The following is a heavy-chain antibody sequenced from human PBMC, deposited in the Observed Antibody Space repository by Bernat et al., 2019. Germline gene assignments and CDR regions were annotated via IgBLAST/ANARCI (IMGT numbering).Heavy chain of an antibody. CDR2: ISASGGAT. D-gene: IGHD6-13*01. Sequence: EVPLLESGGGLVQPGGSLRLSCAASGFTFSSYAMSWVRQAPGKGLEWASSISASGGATYYTDSVKGRFTISRDNSKNTLHLQMNSLRAEDTAVYYCAKARYSSWYGGQRLFDYWGQGTLVTVSS. CDR1: GFTFSSYA. V-gene: IGHV3-23*01. J-gene: IGHJ4*02. CDR3: AKARYSSWYGGQRLFDY.